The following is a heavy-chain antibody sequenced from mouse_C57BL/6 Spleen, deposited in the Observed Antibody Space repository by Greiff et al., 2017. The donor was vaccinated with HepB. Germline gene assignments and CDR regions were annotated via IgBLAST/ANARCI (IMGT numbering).Heavy chain of an antibody. Sequence: QVHVKQSGPELVKPGASVKISCKASGYSFTSYYIHWVKQRPGQGLEWIGWIYPGSGNTKYNEKFKGKATLTADTSSSTAYMQLSSLTSEDSAVYYCARAYYSSYYAMDYWGQGTSVTVSS. J-gene: IGHJ4*01. CDR3: ARAYYSSYYAMDY. D-gene: IGHD2-5*01. CDR2: IYPGSGNT. V-gene: IGHV1-66*01. CDR1: GYSFTSYY.